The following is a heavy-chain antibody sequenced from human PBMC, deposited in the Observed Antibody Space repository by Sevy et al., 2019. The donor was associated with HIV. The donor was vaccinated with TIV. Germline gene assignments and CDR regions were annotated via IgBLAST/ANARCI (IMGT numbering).Heavy chain of an antibody. CDR1: GGSISSYY. J-gene: IGHJ5*02. D-gene: IGHD2-15*01. CDR3: ASLGYCSGGSCYSNNWFDP. Sequence: SETLSLTCTVSGGSISSYYWSWIRQPPGKGLEWIGYIYYSGSTNYNPSLKSRVTISVDTSKNQFSLKLSSVTAADTAVYYGASLGYCSGGSCYSNNWFDPWGQGTLVTVSS. CDR2: IYYSGST. V-gene: IGHV4-59*01.